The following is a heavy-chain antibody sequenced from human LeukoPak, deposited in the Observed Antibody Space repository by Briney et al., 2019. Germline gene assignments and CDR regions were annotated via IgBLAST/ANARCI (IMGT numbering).Heavy chain of an antibody. V-gene: IGHV4-59*01. CDR3: ARGRGHSTSIRFDP. J-gene: IGHJ5*02. D-gene: IGHD6-13*01. CDR1: GGSISSYY. Sequence: SETLSLTCTVSGGSISSYYWSWIRQPPRKGLEWIGYIYYSGSTNYNPSLKSRVTISVDTSKNQFSLKLSSVTAADTAVYYCARGRGHSTSIRFDPWGQGTLVTVSS. CDR2: IYYSGST.